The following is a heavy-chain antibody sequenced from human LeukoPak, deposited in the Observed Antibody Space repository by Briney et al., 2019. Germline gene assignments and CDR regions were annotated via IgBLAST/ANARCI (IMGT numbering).Heavy chain of an antibody. CDR1: GYTFTGYY. CDR2: INPNSGGT. Sequence: GASVKVSCKASGYTFTGYYMHWVRQAPGQGLEWTGWINPNSGGTNYAQKFQGRVTMTRDTSISTAYMELSRLRSDDTAVYYCAREGTPEYSGYDYYYWGQGTLVTVSS. J-gene: IGHJ4*02. D-gene: IGHD5-12*01. CDR3: AREGTPEYSGYDYYY. V-gene: IGHV1-2*02.